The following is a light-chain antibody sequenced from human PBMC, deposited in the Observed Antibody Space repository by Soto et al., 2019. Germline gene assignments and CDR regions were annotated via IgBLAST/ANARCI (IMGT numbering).Light chain of an antibody. Sequence: EIVLTQSPATLSLSPGERATLSCRASQSVSSYLAFYQQKPGQARRLLIYDASNRATGIPARFSGRGSGTEFTLTISSLQSEDFAVYYCQQYTNWPPNTFGQGTRLEI. CDR2: DAS. CDR1: QSVSSY. J-gene: IGKJ5*01. CDR3: QQYTNWPPNT. V-gene: IGKV3-11*01.